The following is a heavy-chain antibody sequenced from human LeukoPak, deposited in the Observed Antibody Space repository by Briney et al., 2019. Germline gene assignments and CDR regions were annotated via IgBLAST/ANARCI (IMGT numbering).Heavy chain of an antibody. CDR2: IKSKTDGGTT. J-gene: IGHJ4*02. D-gene: IGHD4-17*01. Sequence: GGSLRLSCAASGFTFSNAWMSWVRQAPGKGLEWVGRIKSKTDGGTTDYAAPVKGRFTISRDDSKNTLYLQMNSLKTEDTAVYYCTRLRYDYGDYLGVVYFDYWGQGTLVTVSS. V-gene: IGHV3-15*01. CDR1: GFTFSNAW. CDR3: TRLRYDYGDYLGVVYFDY.